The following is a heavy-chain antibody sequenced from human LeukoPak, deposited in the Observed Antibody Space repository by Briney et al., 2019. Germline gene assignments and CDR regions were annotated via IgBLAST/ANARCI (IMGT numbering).Heavy chain of an antibody. Sequence: PGGSLRLSCAASGFTSSSYAMSWVRQAPGKGLEWVSAISGSGGSTYYADSVKGRFTISRDISKNTLYLQMNSLRAEDTAVYYCAKTRGAYCSSTSCYLDAFDIWGQGTMVTVSS. V-gene: IGHV3-23*01. D-gene: IGHD2-2*01. CDR2: ISGSGGST. CDR1: GFTSSSYA. J-gene: IGHJ3*02. CDR3: AKTRGAYCSSTSCYLDAFDI.